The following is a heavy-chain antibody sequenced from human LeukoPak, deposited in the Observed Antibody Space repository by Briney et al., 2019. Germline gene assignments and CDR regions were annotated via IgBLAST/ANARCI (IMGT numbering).Heavy chain of an antibody. CDR3: ARAVYGDYAVDY. V-gene: IGHV1-46*01. CDR1: GYTFTSYY. J-gene: IGHJ4*02. D-gene: IGHD4-17*01. Sequence: EASVTVSCKASGYTFTSYYMHWVRQAPGQGLEWMGIINPSGGSTSYAQKFQGRVTMTRDTSTSTVYMELSSLRSEDTAVYYCARAVYGDYAVDYWGQGTLVTVSS. CDR2: INPSGGST.